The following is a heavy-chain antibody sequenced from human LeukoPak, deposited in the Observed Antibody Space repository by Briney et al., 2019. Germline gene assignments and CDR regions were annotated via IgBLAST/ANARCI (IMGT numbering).Heavy chain of an antibody. J-gene: IGHJ6*02. CDR2: IYYSGST. D-gene: IGHD6-13*01. Sequence: PSETLSLTCTVSGGSISSYYWSWIRQPPGKGLEWIGYIYYSGSTNYNPSLKSRVTISVDTSKNQFSLKLSSVTAADTAVYYCARDGQYSSSWYDYYYYGMDVWGQGTTVTVSS. CDR1: GGSISSYY. CDR3: ARDGQYSSSWYDYYYYGMDV. V-gene: IGHV4-59*01.